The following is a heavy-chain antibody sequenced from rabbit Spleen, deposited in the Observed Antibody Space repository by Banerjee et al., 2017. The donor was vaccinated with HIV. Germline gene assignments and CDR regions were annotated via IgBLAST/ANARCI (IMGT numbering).Heavy chain of an antibody. D-gene: IGHD2-1*01. J-gene: IGHJ4*01. CDR1: GFSFSSSDY. Sequence: QSLEESGGDLVKPGASLTLTCTASGFSFSSSDYMCWVRQAPGKGLEWIACIAGSSSGFTYSATWAKGRFTISSHNAQNTLYLQLSSLTAADTATYFCVRDQAGDADYGPYYLNLWGPGTLVTVS. CDR3: VRDQAGDADYGPYYLNL. V-gene: IGHV1S40*01. CDR2: IAGSSSGFT.